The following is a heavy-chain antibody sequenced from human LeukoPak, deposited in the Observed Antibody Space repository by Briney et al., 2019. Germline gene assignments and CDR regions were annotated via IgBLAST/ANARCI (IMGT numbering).Heavy chain of an antibody. D-gene: IGHD1-26*01. CDR3: IRDFGSVGATNAFDI. V-gene: IGHV3-74*01. Sequence: GGSLRLSCVASGFSFSTYWMHWVRQAPGKGLEWVSRINGDGSSTSYADSVKGRFTISRDNGKNTVYLQMNSLRVEDTAVYYCIRDFGSVGATNAFDIWGQGTMVTVSS. CDR2: INGDGSST. CDR1: GFSFSTYW. J-gene: IGHJ3*02.